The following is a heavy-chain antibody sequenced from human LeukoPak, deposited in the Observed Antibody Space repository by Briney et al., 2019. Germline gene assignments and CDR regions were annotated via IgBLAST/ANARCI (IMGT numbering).Heavy chain of an antibody. J-gene: IGHJ4*02. V-gene: IGHV1-69*13. CDR1: GGTCSSYA. CDR3: ARDRGGATWILFDY. CDR2: IIPIFGTA. D-gene: IGHD5-18*01. Sequence: SVKVSCKASGGTCSSYAISWVRQAPGQGLEWMGRIIPIFGTANYAQKFRGRVTISPDESTSAAYMELSSLRSEDTAVYYCARDRGGATWILFDYWGRGTLVTVSS.